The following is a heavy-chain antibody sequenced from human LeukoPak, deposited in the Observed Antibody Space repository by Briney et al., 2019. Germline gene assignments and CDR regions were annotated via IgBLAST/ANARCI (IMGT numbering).Heavy chain of an antibody. CDR2: IYYSGST. J-gene: IGHJ5*02. Sequence: PSETLSLTCTVSGGSLSSYYWSWIRQPPGKGLEWIGYIYYSGSTNYNPSLKSRVTISVDTSKNQFSLKLSSVTAADTAVYYCARERIAAAQNWFDPWGQGTLVTVSS. CDR3: ARERIAAAQNWFDP. D-gene: IGHD6-13*01. CDR1: GGSLSSYY. V-gene: IGHV4-59*01.